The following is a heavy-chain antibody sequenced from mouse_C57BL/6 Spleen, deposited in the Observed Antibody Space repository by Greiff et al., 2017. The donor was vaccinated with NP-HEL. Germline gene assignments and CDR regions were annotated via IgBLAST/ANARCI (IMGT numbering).Heavy chain of an antibody. CDR1: GYTFTSYW. D-gene: IGHD2-3*01. Sequence: QVQLQQSGAELVKPGASVKLSCKASGYTFTSYWMHWVKQRPGRGLEWIGRIDPNSGGTKYNEKFKSKATLTVDKPSSTAYMQLSSLTSEDSAVYYCAREPIDGYLYAMDYWGQGTSVTVSS. V-gene: IGHV1-72*01. CDR3: AREPIDGYLYAMDY. CDR2: IDPNSGGT. J-gene: IGHJ4*01.